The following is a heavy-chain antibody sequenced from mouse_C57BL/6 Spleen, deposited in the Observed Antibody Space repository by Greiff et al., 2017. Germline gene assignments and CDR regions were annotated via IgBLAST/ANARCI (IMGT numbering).Heavy chain of an antibody. CDR3: ARPSYYYGSSWYAMDY. Sequence: EVKLMESGGGLVKPGGSLKLSCAASGFTFSDYGMHWVRQAPEKGLEWVAYISSGSSTISYADTVKGRFTISRDNAKNTLFLQMTRLRSEDTAMYYCARPSYYYGSSWYAMDYWGQGTSVTVSS. J-gene: IGHJ4*01. D-gene: IGHD1-1*01. CDR1: GFTFSDYG. CDR2: ISSGSSTI. V-gene: IGHV5-17*01.